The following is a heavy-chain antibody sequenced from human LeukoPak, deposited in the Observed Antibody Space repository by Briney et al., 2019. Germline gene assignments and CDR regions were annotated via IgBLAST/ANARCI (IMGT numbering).Heavy chain of an antibody. J-gene: IGHJ4*02. V-gene: IGHV3-23*01. CDR1: GFTFSTYA. Sequence: GGSLRLSCAASGFTFSTYAMSWVRQAPGKGLEWVSSISGSGGTTYYADSVMGRFTIPRDDSKSTLYLQMNSVRGDDTAMYYCAKRLGDYWGQGTLVTVSS. CDR3: AKRLGDY. D-gene: IGHD5-12*01. CDR2: ISGSGGTT.